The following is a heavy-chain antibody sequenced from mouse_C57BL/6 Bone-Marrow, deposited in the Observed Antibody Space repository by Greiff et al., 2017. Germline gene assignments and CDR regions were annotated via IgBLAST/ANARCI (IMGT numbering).Heavy chain of an antibody. V-gene: IGHV5-2*03. CDR1: EYEFPSHD. CDR3: ARRGSIYYDYARDWYFDV. Sequence: EVLLVESGGGLVQPGESLKLSCESNEYEFPSHDMSWVRKTPEKRLELVAAINSDGGSTYYPDTMERRFIISRDNTKRTLYLQMSSLRSEDTAVYYCARRGSIYYDYARDWYFDVWGTGTTVTVSS. D-gene: IGHD2-4*01. CDR2: INSDGGST. J-gene: IGHJ1*03.